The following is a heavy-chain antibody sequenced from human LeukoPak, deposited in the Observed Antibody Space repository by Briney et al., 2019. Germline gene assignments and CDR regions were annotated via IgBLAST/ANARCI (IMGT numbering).Heavy chain of an antibody. D-gene: IGHD2-2*01. CDR3: ARYIQGYCSSTSCYDYFDY. J-gene: IGHJ4*02. V-gene: IGHV4-31*03. Sequence: SQTLSLTCTVSGGSISSGGYYWSWIGQHPGKGLEWIGYIYYSGSTYYNPSLKSRVTISVDTSKNQFSLKLSSVTAADTAVYYCARYIQGYCSSTSCYDYFDYWGQGTLVTVSS. CDR1: GGSISSGGYY. CDR2: IYYSGST.